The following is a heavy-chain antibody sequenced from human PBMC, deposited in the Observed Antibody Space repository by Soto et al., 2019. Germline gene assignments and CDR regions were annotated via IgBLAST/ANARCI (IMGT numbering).Heavy chain of an antibody. J-gene: IGHJ6*02. Sequence: SETLSLTCTVSGGSISTYSWSWIRQPPGKGLEWIGYISYSGSTNYNPSLKSRVTISVDTSKNQFSLKLGSVTAADTAVYYCARVGIGYSGYEPVWGPGTTVTVCS. D-gene: IGHD5-12*01. CDR3: ARVGIGYSGYEPV. CDR2: ISYSGST. V-gene: IGHV4-59*01. CDR1: GGSISTYS.